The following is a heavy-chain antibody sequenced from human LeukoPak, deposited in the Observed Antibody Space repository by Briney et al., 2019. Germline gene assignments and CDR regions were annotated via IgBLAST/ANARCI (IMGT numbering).Heavy chain of an antibody. CDR1: GFTFSDYY. Sequence: GGSLRLSCAASGFTFSDYYMSWIRQAPGKGLEWVSYISSSGSTIYYADSVKGRFTISRDNAKNSLYLQMNSLRAEDTAVYYCAREYCSSTSCPGYYYYMDVWGKGTTVTVSS. D-gene: IGHD2-2*01. CDR2: ISSSGSTI. J-gene: IGHJ6*03. CDR3: AREYCSSTSCPGYYYYMDV. V-gene: IGHV3-11*04.